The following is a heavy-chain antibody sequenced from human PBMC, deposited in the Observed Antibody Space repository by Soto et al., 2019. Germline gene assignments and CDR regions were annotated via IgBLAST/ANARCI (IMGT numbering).Heavy chain of an antibody. Sequence: PGGSVRLSCAASGFTFSSYAMSWVRQALGKGLEWVSAISGSGGSTYYADSVKGRFTISRDKSKNTLYLQMNSLRAEDTAVYYFAIVFVPGASSYYYYMDVWGKGTTVTVSS. CDR3: AIVFVPGASSYYYYMDV. CDR2: ISGSGGST. J-gene: IGHJ6*03. CDR1: GFTFSSYA. D-gene: IGHD2-2*01. V-gene: IGHV3-23*01.